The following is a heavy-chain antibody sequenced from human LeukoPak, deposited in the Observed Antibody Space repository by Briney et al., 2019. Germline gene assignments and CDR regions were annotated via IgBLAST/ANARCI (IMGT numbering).Heavy chain of an antibody. J-gene: IGHJ6*03. V-gene: IGHV1-18*01. Sequence: GASVKVSCKASGYTFTNYGINWVRQAPGQGLEWMGWISTYNGDTNYAQKVQGRVTMTTDTSTSTAYMELSRLRSNDTAVYYCARGVAGTYYYYYMDVWGKGTTVTVSS. CDR3: ARGVAGTYYYYYMDV. D-gene: IGHD6-19*01. CDR1: GYTFTNYG. CDR2: ISTYNGDT.